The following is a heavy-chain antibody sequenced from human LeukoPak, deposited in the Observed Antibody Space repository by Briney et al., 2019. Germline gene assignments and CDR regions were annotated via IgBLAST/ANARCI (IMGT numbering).Heavy chain of an antibody. CDR1: GGTFSSYA. V-gene: IGHV1-69*13. CDR2: IIPIFGTA. Sequence: SVKVSCKASGGTFSSYAISWVRQAPGQGLEWMGGIIPIFGTANYAQKFQGRVTITADESTSTAYMELSSLRSEDTAVYYCARGRRDYYDSSDYWGQGTLVTVSS. CDR3: ARGRRDYYDSSDY. J-gene: IGHJ4*02. D-gene: IGHD3-22*01.